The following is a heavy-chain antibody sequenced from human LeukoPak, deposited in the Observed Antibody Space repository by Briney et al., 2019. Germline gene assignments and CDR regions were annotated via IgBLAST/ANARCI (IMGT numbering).Heavy chain of an antibody. CDR2: VRYDETNK. V-gene: IGHV3-30*02. Sequence: GESLRLSCAASGFTFDNYGMHWVRQAPGKGLEWVAFVRYDETNKYYVDSVKGRFTISRDNSKNTLYLQMNSLGVEDTAIYYCAKTHGPYCSGGTCLDYYYYMDVWGKGATVTVSS. CDR1: GFTFDNYG. D-gene: IGHD2-15*01. J-gene: IGHJ6*03. CDR3: AKTHGPYCSGGTCLDYYYYMDV.